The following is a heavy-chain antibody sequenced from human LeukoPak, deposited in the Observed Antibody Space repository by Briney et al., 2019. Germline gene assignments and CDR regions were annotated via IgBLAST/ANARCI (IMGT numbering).Heavy chain of an antibody. Sequence: PSETLSLTCAVYGGPFSGYYWSWIRQPPGKGLEWIGEINHSGSTNYNPSLKSRVTISVDTSKNQFSLKLSSVTAADTAVYYCARGPSVVVVAATDYYYYYYMDVWGKGTTVTVSS. J-gene: IGHJ6*03. CDR2: INHSGST. D-gene: IGHD2-15*01. V-gene: IGHV4-34*01. CDR1: GGPFSGYY. CDR3: ARGPSVVVVAATDYYYYYYMDV.